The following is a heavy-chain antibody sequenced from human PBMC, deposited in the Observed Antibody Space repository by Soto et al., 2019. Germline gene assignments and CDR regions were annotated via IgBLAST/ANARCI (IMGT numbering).Heavy chain of an antibody. V-gene: IGHV4-38-2*02. D-gene: IGHD3-3*01. J-gene: IGHJ4*02. Sequence: SETLSLTGNVSVSSISSAYYWGCVRQPPGRGLEWIGSVFHRGTTYYNPSLMSRVTISLDTSKNQFSLKLSSVTAADTAVYYCASDFWTGYPLFDYWGQGALVTVSS. CDR2: VFHRGTT. CDR3: ASDFWTGYPLFDY. CDR1: VSSISSAYY.